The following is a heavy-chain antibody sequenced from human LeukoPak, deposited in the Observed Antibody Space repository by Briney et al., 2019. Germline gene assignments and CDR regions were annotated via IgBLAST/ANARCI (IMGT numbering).Heavy chain of an antibody. Sequence: GGSLRLSCAASGFTFSSYGMSWVRQAPGKGLEWVSAISGSGGSTYYADSVKGRFTISRDNSKNTLYLQMNSLRAEDTAVYYCAKDPCGGSCGSCYSRWFDPWGQGTLVTVSS. V-gene: IGHV3-23*01. J-gene: IGHJ5*02. CDR3: AKDPCGGSCGSCYSRWFDP. D-gene: IGHD2-15*01. CDR2: ISGSGGST. CDR1: GFTFSSYG.